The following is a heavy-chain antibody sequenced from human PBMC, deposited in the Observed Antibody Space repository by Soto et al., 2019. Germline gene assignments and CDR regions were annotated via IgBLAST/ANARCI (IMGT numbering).Heavy chain of an antibody. CDR1: GGSISSGDYY. V-gene: IGHV4-31*03. Sequence: RSETLSLTCTVSGGSISSGDYYWSWIRQHPGKGLVRIGYIYYSGSTYYNPSIKSRVTISVDTSKNQFSLKLSSVTAADTAVYYCASASHYDILNGYGSYLYYYGMDVWGQGTTVTVSS. D-gene: IGHD3-9*01. CDR2: IYYSGST. CDR3: ASASHYDILNGYGSYLYYYGMDV. J-gene: IGHJ6*02.